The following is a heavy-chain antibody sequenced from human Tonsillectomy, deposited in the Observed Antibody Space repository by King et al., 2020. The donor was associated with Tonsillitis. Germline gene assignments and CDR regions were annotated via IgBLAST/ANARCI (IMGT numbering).Heavy chain of an antibody. CDR2: IYPGDSDT. CDR1: EYSFTNYW. CDR3: ARRGRSGSGSYYGHWFDP. D-gene: IGHD3-10*01. V-gene: IGHV5-51*01. Sequence: VQLVESGAEVKKPGESLKISCKGSEYSFTNYWIGWVRQMPGKGLEWMGIIYPGDSDTRYSPSFQGQVTISVDKSINTAYLHWSSLKASDTAVYYCARRGRSGSGSYYGHWFDPWGQGTLVTVSS. J-gene: IGHJ5*02.